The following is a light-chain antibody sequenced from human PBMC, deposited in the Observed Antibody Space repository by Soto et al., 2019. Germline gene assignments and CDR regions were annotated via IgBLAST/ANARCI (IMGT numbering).Light chain of an antibody. CDR1: QSVSRN. V-gene: IGKV3-15*01. CDR3: HHYNSWPPYT. J-gene: IGKJ2*01. Sequence: EVVMTQSPATLSVSPGERATLSCRASQSVSRNLAWYQQRPGQPPRLVMYGASTRATGIPARFSGSGSGTEFNHTISSLQSDDCVVYSCHHYNSWPPYTFGQGTKLEIK. CDR2: GAS.